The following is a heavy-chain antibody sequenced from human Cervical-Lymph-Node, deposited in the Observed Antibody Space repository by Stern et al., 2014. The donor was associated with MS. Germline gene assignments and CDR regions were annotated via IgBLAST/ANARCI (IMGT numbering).Heavy chain of an antibody. D-gene: IGHD2-8*02. CDR2: ITPVFGTT. Sequence: QMQLVQSGAEVKRPGSSVKVSCKASGDTFSSYAINWVRPAPGQGLEWMGGITPVFGTTNYAQKFQGRVSITADRSTSTAYLELRTLTSEDTAVYFCARGGGLVAYFDSWGQGTLVTVSS. V-gene: IGHV1-69*06. J-gene: IGHJ4*02. CDR1: GDTFSSYA. CDR3: ARGGGLVAYFDS.